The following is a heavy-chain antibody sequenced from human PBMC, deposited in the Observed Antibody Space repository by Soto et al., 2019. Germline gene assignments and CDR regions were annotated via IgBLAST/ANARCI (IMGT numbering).Heavy chain of an antibody. CDR1: GGSFSGYY. V-gene: IGHV4-34*01. D-gene: IGHD6-6*01. J-gene: IGHJ4*02. CDR2: INHSGST. CDR3: ARCPAAARAFDY. Sequence: SETLSLTCAVYGGSFSGYYWSWIRQPPGKGLEWIGEINHSGSTNYNPSLKSRVTISVDTSKNQFSLKLSSVTAADTAVYYCARCPAAARAFDYWGQGTLVTSPQ.